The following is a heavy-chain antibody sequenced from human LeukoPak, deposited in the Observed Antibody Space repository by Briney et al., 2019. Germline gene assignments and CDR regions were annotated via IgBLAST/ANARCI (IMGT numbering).Heavy chain of an antibody. D-gene: IGHD3-10*01. CDR1: GFTFSSYS. Sequence: GGSLRLSCAASGFTFSSYSMNWVRQAPGKGLEWVSSISSSSSYVYYADSVKGRFTISRDNAKNSLYLQMNSLRAEDTAVYYCARDSDGNFDYWGQGTLVTVSS. V-gene: IGHV3-21*01. CDR3: ARDSDGNFDY. CDR2: ISSSSSYV. J-gene: IGHJ4*02.